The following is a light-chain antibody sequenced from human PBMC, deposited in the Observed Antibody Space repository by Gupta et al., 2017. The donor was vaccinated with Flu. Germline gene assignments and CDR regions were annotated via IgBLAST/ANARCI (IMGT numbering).Light chain of an antibody. CDR1: QSISSW. V-gene: IGKV1-5*03. Sequence: DIQMTQSPSTLSASVGDRVTITCRASQSISSWLAWYQQKPGKAPKLLMYKASTLESGVPSRFSGSGSGTEFTLTISSLQPDDFATYYCQQDNSYSITFGQGTLMEIK. CDR3: QQDNSYSIT. CDR2: KAS. J-gene: IGKJ5*01.